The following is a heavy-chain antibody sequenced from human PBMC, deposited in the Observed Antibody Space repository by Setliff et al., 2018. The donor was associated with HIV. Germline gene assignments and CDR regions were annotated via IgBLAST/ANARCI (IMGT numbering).Heavy chain of an antibody. Sequence: ASVKVSCKASNYTLINYGVSWVRQAPGQGLEWRGWIGSYSGYTIYAQKFQDRLPMTTDTATTTASMELRSLRSDDTAVYYCVRGHCNSDKCWYTWFDPWGQGTLVTVSS. CDR1: NYTLINYG. J-gene: IGHJ5*02. CDR3: VRGHCNSDKCWYTWFDP. CDR2: IGSYSGYT. D-gene: IGHD2-2*01. V-gene: IGHV1-18*01.